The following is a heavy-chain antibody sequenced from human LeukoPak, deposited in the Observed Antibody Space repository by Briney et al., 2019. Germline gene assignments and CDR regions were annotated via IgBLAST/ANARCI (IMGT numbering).Heavy chain of an antibody. V-gene: IGHV1-69*04. CDR3: ARMILLLGDVLTVPPRGFDY. CDR2: IIPILGIA. Sequence: ASVKVSCKASGGTFSSYAISWVRQAPGQGLEWMGTIIPILGIANYAQKLQGRVTMTTDTSTSTAYMELRSLRSDDTAVYYCARMILLLGDVLTVPPRGFDYWGQGTLVTVSS. J-gene: IGHJ4*02. D-gene: IGHD3-9*01. CDR1: GGTFSSYA.